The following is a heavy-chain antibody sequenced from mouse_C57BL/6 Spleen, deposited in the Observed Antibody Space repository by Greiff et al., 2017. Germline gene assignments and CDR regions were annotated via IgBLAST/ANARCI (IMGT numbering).Heavy chain of an antibody. V-gene: IGHV1-72*01. Sequence: QVQLQQPGAELVKPGASVKLSCKASGYTFTSYWMHWVKQRPGRGLGWIGRIDPNSGGTKYNEKFKSKATLTVDKPSSTAYMQLSSLTSEDSAVYYCVRGDYYGSSSFAYWGQGTLVTVSA. CDR1: GYTFTSYW. CDR3: VRGDYYGSSSFAY. J-gene: IGHJ3*01. CDR2: IDPNSGGT. D-gene: IGHD1-1*01.